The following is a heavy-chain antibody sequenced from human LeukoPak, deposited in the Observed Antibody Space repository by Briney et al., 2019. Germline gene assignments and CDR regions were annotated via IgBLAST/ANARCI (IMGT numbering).Heavy chain of an antibody. Sequence: SETLSFTCTVSGGSVSSGGYYWSWIRQHPGKGLEWIGYIYYSGSTYYNPSLKSRVTISVDTSKNQFSLKLSSVTAADTAVYYCARGRDGYTGTGRFDYWGQGTLVTVSS. D-gene: IGHD5-24*01. CDR2: IYYSGST. CDR3: ARGRDGYTGTGRFDY. V-gene: IGHV4-31*03. CDR1: GGSVSSGGYY. J-gene: IGHJ4*02.